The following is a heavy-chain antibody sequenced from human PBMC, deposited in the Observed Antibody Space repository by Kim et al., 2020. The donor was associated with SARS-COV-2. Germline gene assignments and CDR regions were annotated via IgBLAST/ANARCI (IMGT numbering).Heavy chain of an antibody. D-gene: IGHD3-3*01. Sequence: GRFTITRENAKNTLYLQMNRLRAEDTAVYYCARVPYYYDFWSGYYGGMDVWGQGTTVTVSS. J-gene: IGHJ6*02. V-gene: IGHV3-74*01. CDR3: ARVPYYYDFWSGYYGGMDV.